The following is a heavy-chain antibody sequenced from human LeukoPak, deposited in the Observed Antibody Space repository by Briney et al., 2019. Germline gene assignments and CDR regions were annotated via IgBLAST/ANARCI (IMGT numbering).Heavy chain of an antibody. Sequence: PGGSLRLSCAASGFTFSSYEMNWVRQAPGKGLEWVSVIYSGGNTYYADSVKGRFTISRDNSKNTLSLQMNSLRAEDTAVYYCARGRAYNSDWGQGTLATVSS. CDR3: ARGRAYNSD. J-gene: IGHJ4*02. CDR1: GFTFSSYE. CDR2: IYSGGNT. D-gene: IGHD5-24*01. V-gene: IGHV3-53*01.